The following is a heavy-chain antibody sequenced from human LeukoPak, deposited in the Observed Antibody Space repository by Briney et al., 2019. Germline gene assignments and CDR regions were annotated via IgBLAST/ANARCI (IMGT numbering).Heavy chain of an antibody. CDR3: ARGLVHDTSGYYSDY. CDR1: GFTFSSYA. Sequence: GGSLRLSCAASGFTFSSYAMSWVRQAPGKGLVWVSRINSDGSSTTYADSVKGRFTVPRDNAKNTLYLQMDRLRAEDSAVYYCARGLVHDTSGYYSDYWGQGILVTVSS. CDR2: INSDGSST. D-gene: IGHD3-22*01. J-gene: IGHJ4*02. V-gene: IGHV3-74*01.